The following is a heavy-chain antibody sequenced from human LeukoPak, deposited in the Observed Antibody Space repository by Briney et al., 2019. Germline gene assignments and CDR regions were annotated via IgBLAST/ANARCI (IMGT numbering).Heavy chain of an antibody. CDR3: ANPVGELLYEQLGPIR. Sequence: PGGSLRLSCAASGFTFSSYGMSWVRQAPGKGLEWVSAISGSGGSTYYADSVKGRFTISRDNSKNTLYLQMNSLRAEDTAVYYCANPVGELLYEQLGPIRWGQGTLVTVSS. D-gene: IGHD3-10*01. V-gene: IGHV3-23*01. J-gene: IGHJ4*02. CDR2: ISGSGGST. CDR1: GFTFSSYG.